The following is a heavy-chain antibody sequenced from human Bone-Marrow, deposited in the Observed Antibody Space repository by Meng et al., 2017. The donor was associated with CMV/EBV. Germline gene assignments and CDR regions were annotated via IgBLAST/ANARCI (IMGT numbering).Heavy chain of an antibody. J-gene: IGHJ4*02. Sequence: SVKVSCKASGGTFRSYAISWVRQAPGQGLEWMGGIIPILGIANYAQKFQGRVTMTRDTSISTAYMELSRLRSDDTAVYYCAKRDWSGYYYYFDYWGQGTLVTVSS. D-gene: IGHD3-3*01. V-gene: IGHV1-69*10. CDR2: IIPILGIA. CDR1: GGTFRSYA. CDR3: AKRDWSGYYYYFDY.